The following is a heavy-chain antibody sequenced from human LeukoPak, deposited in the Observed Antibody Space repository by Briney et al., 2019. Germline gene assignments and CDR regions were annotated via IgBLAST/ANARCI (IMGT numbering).Heavy chain of an antibody. CDR3: ARGPDGYCSSASCQHYFDH. CDR1: SESFSGYS. J-gene: IGHJ4*02. Sequence: PSETLSLTCAVYSESFSGYSYIWIRQPPGKGLDWIGKINDSGSTNYNPSLKSRVTISIDTSKNQFPLKLNSVTAADTAVYYCARGPDGYCSSASCQHYFDHWGQGTLVTVSS. CDR2: INDSGST. D-gene: IGHD2-2*03. V-gene: IGHV4-34*01.